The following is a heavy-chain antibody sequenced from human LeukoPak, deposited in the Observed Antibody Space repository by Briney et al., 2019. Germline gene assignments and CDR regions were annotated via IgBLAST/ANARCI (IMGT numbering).Heavy chain of an antibody. Sequence: GGSLRLSCAASGFTFSSYGMYWVRQAPGKGLEWLAVISYDGSDKYYAASVEGRFTISRDNSKHALYLQMNSLRAEDTGVYYCAKGVYDSSGYYYTLGYWGQGTLVTVSS. CDR2: ISYDGSDK. J-gene: IGHJ4*02. CDR3: AKGVYDSSGYYYTLGY. V-gene: IGHV3-30*18. CDR1: GFTFSSYG. D-gene: IGHD3-22*01.